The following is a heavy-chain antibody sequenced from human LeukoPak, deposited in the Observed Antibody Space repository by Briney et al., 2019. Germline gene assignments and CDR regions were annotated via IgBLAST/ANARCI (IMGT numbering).Heavy chain of an antibody. V-gene: IGHV3-48*04. CDR3: ARDVIDGSSSAYWFDP. Sequence: GGSLRLSCAASEFTFSTYGLNWVRQAPGKRLEWVSYISSNGTTIYYADSVKGRFTISRDNGRNSLYLQMNSLRAEDTAVYHCARDVIDGSSSAYWFDPWGQGTLVTVSS. CDR1: EFTFSTYG. CDR2: ISSNGTTI. J-gene: IGHJ5*02. D-gene: IGHD6-6*01.